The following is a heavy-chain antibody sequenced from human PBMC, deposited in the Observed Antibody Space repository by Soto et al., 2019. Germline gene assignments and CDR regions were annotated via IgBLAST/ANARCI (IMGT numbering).Heavy chain of an antibody. CDR1: GFTFSSYA. V-gene: IGHV3-23*01. J-gene: IGHJ4*02. CDR2: ISNSFSDGNT. Sequence: GGSLRLSCAASGFTFSSYAMDWVRQAPGKGLEWVSAISNSFSDGNTHYADSVKGRFTISRDNDKNTVFLEMNFLRAEDTAVYYCAKVFSPEGGNYFDHWGQGTLVTVSS. CDR3: AKVFSPEGGNYFDH.